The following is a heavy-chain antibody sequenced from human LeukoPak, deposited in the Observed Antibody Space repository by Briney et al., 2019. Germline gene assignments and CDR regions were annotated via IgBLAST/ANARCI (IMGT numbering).Heavy chain of an antibody. J-gene: IGHJ4*02. CDR2: IYHSGST. CDR3: ATTLRYFDY. D-gene: IGHD1-1*01. V-gene: IGHV4-38-2*02. CDR1: GYSISSGYY. Sequence: SETLSLTCTVSGYSISSGYYWGWIRQPPGKGLEWFGSIYHSGSTYYNPSLKSRVTISVDTSKNQFSLKLSSVTAADTAVYYCATTLRYFDYWGQGTLVTVSS.